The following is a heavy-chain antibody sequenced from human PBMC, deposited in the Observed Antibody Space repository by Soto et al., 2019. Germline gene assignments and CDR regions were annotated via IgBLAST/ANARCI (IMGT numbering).Heavy chain of an antibody. CDR3: ARVGYYYDSSGYYLSFDH. J-gene: IGHJ4*02. Sequence: GASVKVSCKASGYTFTSNDINWVRQATGQGLEWMGWMNPNSGNTGYAQKFQGRVTMTRNTSIGTAYMELSSLGSEDTAVYYCARVGYYYDSSGYYLSFDHWRQGTLVIVSS. D-gene: IGHD3-22*01. CDR1: GYTFTSND. V-gene: IGHV1-8*01. CDR2: MNPNSGNT.